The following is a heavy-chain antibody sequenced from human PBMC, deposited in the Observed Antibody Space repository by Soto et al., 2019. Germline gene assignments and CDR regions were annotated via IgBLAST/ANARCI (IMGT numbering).Heavy chain of an antibody. D-gene: IGHD4-17*01. Sequence: QVQLQESGPGLVKPSETLSLTCTVSGDSITAYFWSWIRQSPGKGLEWIGYISYSGRNPYNPSLKSRVTISVDTAKHRFSLNLSSVTASDTAVYYCARDLGGTVALRWGWFDSWGQGMLVTVAS. CDR3: ARDLGGTVALRWGWFDS. J-gene: IGHJ5*01. CDR1: GDSITAYF. V-gene: IGHV4-59*01. CDR2: ISYSGRN.